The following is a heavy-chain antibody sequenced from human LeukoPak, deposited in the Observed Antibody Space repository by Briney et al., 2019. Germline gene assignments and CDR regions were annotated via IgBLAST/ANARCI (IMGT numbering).Heavy chain of an antibody. CDR1: GYTFTDYY. D-gene: IGHD6-13*01. Sequence: GASVKVSCKASGYTFTDYYIHWVRLAPGQGLEWMGWINPNSGGTNYAQIFRGRVTMTRDTSISTAYMELSRLTSDDTAVYYCARVGGAVAGLYYYGMDVWGQGTTVTVSS. CDR3: ARVGGAVAGLYYYGMDV. CDR2: INPNSGGT. J-gene: IGHJ6*02. V-gene: IGHV1-2*02.